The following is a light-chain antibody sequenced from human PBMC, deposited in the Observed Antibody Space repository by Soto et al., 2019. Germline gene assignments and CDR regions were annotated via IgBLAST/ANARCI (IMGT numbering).Light chain of an antibody. J-gene: IGKJ3*01. V-gene: IGKV1-5*03. Sequence: DIPMTQSPSTLSTSEVDRVTITFRASQSISYWLAWYQHKPGTALTLLIYKGSTLQSGVPSRFSAGGSGTEITLTISSLQPDDFANDYYPQVNSFPFTFGPGTKVDI. CDR2: KGS. CDR3: PQVNSFPFT. CDR1: QSISYW.